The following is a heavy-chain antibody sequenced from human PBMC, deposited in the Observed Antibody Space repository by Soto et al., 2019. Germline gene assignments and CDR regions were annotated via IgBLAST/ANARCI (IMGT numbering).Heavy chain of an antibody. CDR2: IIPIFGTA. J-gene: IGHJ4*02. V-gene: IGHV1-69*06. CDR3: AMFYRPVYVDD. Sequence: AAVKVSCKASGGTFSSYAISWVRQAPGQGLEWMGGIIPIFGTANYAQKFQGRVTITADKSTSTAYMELSSLRSEDTAVYYCAMFYRPVYVDDWVQGTLVTFSS. CDR1: GGTFSSYA. D-gene: IGHD3-16*02.